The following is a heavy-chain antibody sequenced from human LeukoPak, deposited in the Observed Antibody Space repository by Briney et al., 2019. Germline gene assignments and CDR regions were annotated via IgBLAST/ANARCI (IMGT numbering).Heavy chain of an antibody. J-gene: IGHJ4*02. Sequence: KPSETQSLICTVSGDSISQCCWSWTRQPPGKGLEWIGYIYYSGSTNYNPSLKSRVTISVDTSKNQFSLKLTSVTAADTAVYYCARGYCSGGSCYRFAYDYWGQGTLVTVSS. CDR1: GDSISQCC. CDR3: ARGYCSGGSCYRFAYDY. CDR2: IYYSGST. D-gene: IGHD2-15*01. V-gene: IGHV4-59*01.